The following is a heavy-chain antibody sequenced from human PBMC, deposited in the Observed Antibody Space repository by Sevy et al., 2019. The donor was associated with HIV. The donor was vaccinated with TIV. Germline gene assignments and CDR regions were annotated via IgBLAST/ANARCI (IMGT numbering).Heavy chain of an antibody. V-gene: IGHV3-72*01. J-gene: IGHJ4*02. CDR1: GFTFNDHY. Sequence: GGSLRLSCAASGFTFNDHYMDWVRQAPGKGLEWVGRSRNKANRYTTESAASVKGRFTISRDESKNSLFLHMNSLKTEDTAVYYCTREPVDSNSFDYWGQGTLVTVSS. CDR2: SRNKANRYTT. D-gene: IGHD3-22*01. CDR3: TREPVDSNSFDY.